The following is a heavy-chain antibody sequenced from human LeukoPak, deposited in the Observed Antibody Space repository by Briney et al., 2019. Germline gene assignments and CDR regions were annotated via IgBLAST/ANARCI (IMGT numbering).Heavy chain of an antibody. CDR3: ARDGPYGDYVGYFDY. D-gene: IGHD4-17*01. CDR1: GGTFSSYA. J-gene: IGHJ4*02. V-gene: IGHV1-69*10. Sequence: SVKVSCKASGGTFSSYAISWVRQAPGQGLEWMGRIIPILGIANYAQKFQGRVTITADKSTSTGYMELSRLRSEDTAVYYCARDGPYGDYVGYFDYWGQGTLVTVSS. CDR2: IIPILGIA.